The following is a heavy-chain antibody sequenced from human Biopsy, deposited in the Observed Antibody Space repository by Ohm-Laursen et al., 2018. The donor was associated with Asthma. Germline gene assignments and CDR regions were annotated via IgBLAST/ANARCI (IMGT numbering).Heavy chain of an antibody. Sequence: GASVKVSCTTSGYTFNSAGITWVRQAPGQGLEWMGLISVYNGNTKVAQKLQDRVTMITDTSTSTAYMELRSLRSDDTAVYFCARAVDYSHYYGIDVWGQGTTVTVS. CDR1: GYTFNSAG. CDR3: ARAVDYSHYYGIDV. J-gene: IGHJ6*02. V-gene: IGHV1-18*01. D-gene: IGHD3-10*01. CDR2: ISVYNGNT.